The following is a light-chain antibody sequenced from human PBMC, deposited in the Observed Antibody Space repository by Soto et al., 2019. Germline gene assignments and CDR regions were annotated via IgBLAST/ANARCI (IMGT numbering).Light chain of an antibody. CDR1: SSNIGNNY. CDR3: GTWDSSLSAYV. J-gene: IGLJ1*01. CDR2: ENN. Sequence: PVLTQPPSVSAAPGQKVTISCSGSSSNIGNNYVSWYQQLPGTAPKLLIYENNKRPSGIPDRFSGSKSGTSATLGITGLQTGDEADYYCGTWDSSLSAYVFGTGTKLTVL. V-gene: IGLV1-51*02.